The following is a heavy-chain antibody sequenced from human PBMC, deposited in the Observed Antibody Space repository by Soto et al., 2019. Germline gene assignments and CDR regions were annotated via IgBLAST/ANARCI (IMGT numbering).Heavy chain of an antibody. CDR2: INAGNGNT. J-gene: IGHJ3*02. D-gene: IGHD3-10*01. CDR1: GYTFTSYA. Sequence: QVQLVQSGAEVKKPGASVKVSCKASGYTFTSYAMHWVRQAPGQRLEWMGWINAGNGNTKYSQKFQGRVTITRDTSASTAYMELSSLRSEDTAVYYCARNLGYYYGSGSYYNPDAFDIWGQGTMVTVSS. V-gene: IGHV1-3*01. CDR3: ARNLGYYYGSGSYYNPDAFDI.